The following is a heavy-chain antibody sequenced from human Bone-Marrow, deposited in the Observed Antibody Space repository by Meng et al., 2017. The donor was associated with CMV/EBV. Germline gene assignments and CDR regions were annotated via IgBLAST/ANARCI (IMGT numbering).Heavy chain of an antibody. Sequence: SETLSLTCLVPGGSIRSHYWSCIRQPPGKGLEWIGYFYFSGSNNFNSSFKSRVTIPVDTSKTQFSLKLSSVTASDTAVYYCARRQRGVMSWELLGSFDFDYWGQGTRVTVSS. J-gene: IGHJ4*02. CDR3: ARRQRGVMSWELLGSFDFDY. CDR1: GGSIRSHY. CDR2: FYFSGSN. V-gene: IGHV4-59*11. D-gene: IGHD1-26*01.